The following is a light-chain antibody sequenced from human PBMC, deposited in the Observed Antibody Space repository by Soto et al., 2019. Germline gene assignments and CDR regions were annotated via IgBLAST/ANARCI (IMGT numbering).Light chain of an antibody. V-gene: IGKV3-20*01. Sequence: EIVLTQSPGTLSLSPGERATLSCRASQSINSRYLAWYQQKPGQAPRLLIYGASSRATGIPDRFSGSGAGTDFTLTISRLEPDDFAVYYCQQFGNSPGFTFGPGTIVDIK. CDR2: GAS. CDR1: QSINSRY. CDR3: QQFGNSPGFT. J-gene: IGKJ3*01.